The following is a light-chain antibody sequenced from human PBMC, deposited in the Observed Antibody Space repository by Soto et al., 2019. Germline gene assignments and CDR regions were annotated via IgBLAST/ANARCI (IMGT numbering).Light chain of an antibody. J-gene: IGKJ1*01. V-gene: IGKV1-39*01. Sequence: DIQMTQSPSSLPASVGDRVTITCRASQSISSYLNWYQQKPGKAPKLLIYAASSLQSGVPSRFSGSGSGTDFTLTISSLQPEDFATYYCQQSYSPWTFGQGTKVDIK. CDR3: QQSYSPWT. CDR1: QSISSY. CDR2: AAS.